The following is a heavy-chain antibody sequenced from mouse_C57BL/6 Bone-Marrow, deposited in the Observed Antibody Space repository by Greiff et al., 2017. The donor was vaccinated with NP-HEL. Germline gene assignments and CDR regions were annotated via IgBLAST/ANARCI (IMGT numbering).Heavy chain of an antibody. V-gene: IGHV5-9-1*02. CDR3: TRAFDYDGAWFGY. Sequence: EVQGVESGEGLVKPGGSLKLSCAASGFTFSSYAMSWVRQTPEQRLEWVAYISSGGDYIYYADTVKGRFTISTDTARNTLYLHMSSLKSEDKAMYYCTRAFDYDGAWFGYWGQGTMVTVSA. D-gene: IGHD2-4*01. CDR1: GFTFSSYA. CDR2: ISSGGDYI. J-gene: IGHJ3*01.